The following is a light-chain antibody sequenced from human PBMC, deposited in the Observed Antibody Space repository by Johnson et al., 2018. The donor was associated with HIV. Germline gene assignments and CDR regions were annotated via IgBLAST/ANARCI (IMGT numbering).Light chain of an antibody. V-gene: IGLV1-51*02. Sequence: QSVLTQPPSVSAAPGQKVTISCSGSSSNIGNNYVSWYQQLPGTAPKLLIYENNKRPSGIPDRFSDSKSGTSVTLGITGLQTGDEADYYCGTWDSSLSAFYVFGTGTKVTVL. CDR1: SSNIGNNY. CDR2: ENN. J-gene: IGLJ1*01. CDR3: GTWDSSLSAFYV.